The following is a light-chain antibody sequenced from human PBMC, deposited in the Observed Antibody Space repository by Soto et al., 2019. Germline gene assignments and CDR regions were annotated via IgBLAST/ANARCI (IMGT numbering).Light chain of an antibody. V-gene: IGLV2-23*01. CDR1: SSDVGSYNL. Sequence: QSVLTQPASVSGSPGQSITISCTGTSSDVGSYNLVSWYQQHPGKAPKLMIYEGSKRPSGVSNRFSGSKSGNTASLTISGLQAEDEADYYCCSYAGPEVFGGGTQLTVL. CDR2: EGS. J-gene: IGLJ2*01. CDR3: CSYAGPEV.